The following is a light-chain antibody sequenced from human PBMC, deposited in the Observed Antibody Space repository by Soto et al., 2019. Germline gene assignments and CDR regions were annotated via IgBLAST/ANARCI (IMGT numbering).Light chain of an antibody. CDR2: GAS. J-gene: IGKJ1*01. CDR1: QSASNNY. V-gene: IGKV3-20*01. CDR3: QQYSSSRT. Sequence: EVVLTHSPGTLSLSPCERAALSCRASQSASNNYLAWYQQKPGQAPRLLIYGASNRATGIPDRFSGSGSGTDFTLTISRLEPEDFAVYYCQQYSSSRTFGQGTKVDIK.